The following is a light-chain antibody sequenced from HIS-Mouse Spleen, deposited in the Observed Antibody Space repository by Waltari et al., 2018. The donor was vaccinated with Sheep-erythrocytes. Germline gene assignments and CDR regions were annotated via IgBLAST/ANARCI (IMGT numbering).Light chain of an antibody. V-gene: IGLV2-23*01. Sequence: QSALTQPASVSGSPGQSITISCTGTSSDVVSYNLVSWYQQHPGKAPKVRIYEGIKRPCGVSNRFAGSKSGNTASLTIAGLQAEDEADYYCCSYAGSSTPWVFGGGTKLTVL. CDR1: SSDVVSYNL. J-gene: IGLJ3*02. CDR2: EGI. CDR3: CSYAGSSTPWV.